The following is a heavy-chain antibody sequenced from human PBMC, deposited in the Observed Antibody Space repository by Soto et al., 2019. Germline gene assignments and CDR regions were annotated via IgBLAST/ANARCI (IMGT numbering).Heavy chain of an antibody. Sequence: PSETLSLTCTVSGGSISSYYWSWFRQPPGKGLEWIGYIYYSGSTNYNPSLKSRVTISVDTSKNQFSLKLSSVTAADTAVYYCARTSMVVTPYYFDYWGQGTLVTVSS. CDR2: IYYSGST. J-gene: IGHJ4*02. D-gene: IGHD2-21*02. CDR1: GGSISSYY. V-gene: IGHV4-59*01. CDR3: ARTSMVVTPYYFDY.